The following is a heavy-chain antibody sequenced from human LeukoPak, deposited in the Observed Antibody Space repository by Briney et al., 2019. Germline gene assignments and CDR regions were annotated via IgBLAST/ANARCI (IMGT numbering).Heavy chain of an antibody. CDR2: ISSSGSTT. J-gene: IGHJ4*02. V-gene: IGHV3-11*04. CDR3: ARGGIFNYFDY. Sequence: GGSLRLSCSASGLIFSDYYMSWIRQAPGKGLEWVSYISSSGSTTYYADSVKGRFTISRDNTKNSLYLQMNSLRAEDTAVYYCARGGIFNYFDYWGQGTLVTVSS. CDR1: GLIFSDYY. D-gene: IGHD3-3*01.